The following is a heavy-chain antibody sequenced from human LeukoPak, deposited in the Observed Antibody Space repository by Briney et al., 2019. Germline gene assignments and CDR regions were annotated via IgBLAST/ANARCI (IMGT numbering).Heavy chain of an antibody. CDR3: ARHHPTVTPYYMDV. D-gene: IGHD4-17*01. CDR1: GGSISTYY. J-gene: IGHJ6*03. CDR2: IYYSGST. Sequence: SETLSLTCVVSGGSISTYYWSWVRQPPGKGLEWIGYIYYSGSTKYNPSLKSRVTISVDTSKNQFSLKLSSVTAADTAVYYCARHHPTVTPYYMDVWGKGTTVTISS. V-gene: IGHV4-59*01.